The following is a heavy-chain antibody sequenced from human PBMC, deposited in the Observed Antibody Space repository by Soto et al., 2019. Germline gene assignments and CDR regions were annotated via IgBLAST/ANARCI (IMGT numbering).Heavy chain of an antibody. CDR2: INAGNGNT. CDR1: GYTFTSYA. V-gene: IGHV1-3*01. CDR3: ASDRNRHYYYYMDV. Sequence: QVQLVQSGAEVKKPGASVKVSCKASGYTFTSYAMHWVRQAPGQRLEWMGWINAGNGNTKYSQKFQGRVTITRDTSGSTAYMQISSLRSEDTADYYGASDRNRHYYYYMDVWGKGTTVTVSS. J-gene: IGHJ6*03. D-gene: IGHD4-4*01.